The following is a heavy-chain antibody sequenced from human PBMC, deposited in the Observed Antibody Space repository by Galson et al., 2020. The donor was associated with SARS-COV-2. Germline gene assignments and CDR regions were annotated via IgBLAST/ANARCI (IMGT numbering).Heavy chain of an antibody. Sequence: GGSLRLSCAASGFTFSSYAMPWAHQAPGKGLEWVAVISYDGTNKYYADSVKGRFTISRDNSKNTLDLQMNSLRAEDTAVYYCARGGGGGYYYMDVWGKGTTVTVSS. D-gene: IGHD3-16*01. CDR1: GFTFSSYA. CDR2: ISYDGTNK. CDR3: ARGGGGGYYYMDV. V-gene: IGHV3-30*01. J-gene: IGHJ6*03.